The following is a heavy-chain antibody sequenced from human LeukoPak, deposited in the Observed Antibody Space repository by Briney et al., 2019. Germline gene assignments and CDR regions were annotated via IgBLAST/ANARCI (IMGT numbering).Heavy chain of an antibody. CDR3: ARGDRSAFDI. V-gene: IGHV3-48*02. CDR1: GFTLSIYI. J-gene: IGHJ3*02. Sequence: GGSLRLSCAASGFTLSIYIMNWVRQAPGKGLEWLSYISSSSTIYYADSVKGRFTISRDNAKNSLYLQMSSLGDEDTAVYYCARGDRSAFDIWGQGTVVTVSS. D-gene: IGHD5-24*01. CDR2: ISSSSTI.